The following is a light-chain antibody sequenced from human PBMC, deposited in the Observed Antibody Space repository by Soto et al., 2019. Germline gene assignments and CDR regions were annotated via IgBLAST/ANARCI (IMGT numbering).Light chain of an antibody. CDR2: DAS. Sequence: DIQMTQSPSTLSASVGDRVTITCRASPSISSWLAWYQQKPGKAPNLLIYDASSLQSGVPSRFSGSGSGTEFTLTISSLQPDDSATYHCQQYNSHDDIAFGRGTKVDIK. J-gene: IGKJ4*01. CDR1: PSISSW. V-gene: IGKV1-5*01. CDR3: QQYNSHDDIA.